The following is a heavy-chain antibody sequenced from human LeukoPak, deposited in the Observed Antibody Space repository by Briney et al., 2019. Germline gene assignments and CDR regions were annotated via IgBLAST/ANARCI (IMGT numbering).Heavy chain of an antibody. D-gene: IGHD3-10*01. CDR2: IYYTGST. J-gene: IGHJ4*02. CDR3: ARRGGSGRSFDY. CDR1: GGSVSSGTYY. V-gene: IGHV4-61*01. Sequence: SETLSLTCTVSGGSVSSGTYYWSWVRQPPGKGLEWIGYIYYTGSTNYNPSLKSRLTISVDTSKNQFSLKLSSVTAADTAVYYCARRGGSGRSFDYWGQGTLVTVSS.